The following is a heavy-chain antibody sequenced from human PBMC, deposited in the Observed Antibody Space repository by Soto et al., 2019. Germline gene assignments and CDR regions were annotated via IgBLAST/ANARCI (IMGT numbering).Heavy chain of an antibody. Sequence: EVQLVESGGGLVQPGRSLRLSCAASGFTFDDYAMHWVRQAPGKGLEWVSGISWNSGSIGYADSVKGRFTISRDNAKNSLYLQMTILRAEDTALYYCAKAVGSYGNFDYWGQGTLVTVSS. J-gene: IGHJ4*02. CDR3: AKAVGSYGNFDY. CDR1: GFTFDDYA. D-gene: IGHD5-18*01. V-gene: IGHV3-9*01. CDR2: ISWNSGSI.